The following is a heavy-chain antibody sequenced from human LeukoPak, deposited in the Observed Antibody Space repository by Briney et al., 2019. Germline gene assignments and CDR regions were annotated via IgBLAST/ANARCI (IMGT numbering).Heavy chain of an antibody. CDR1: GGSISSYY. J-gene: IGHJ4*02. CDR3: ALLYDYVWGSYLDY. V-gene: IGHV4-4*07. D-gene: IGHD3-16*02. CDR2: IYTSGST. Sequence: SETLSLTCTVSGGSISSYYWSWIRQPAGKGLEWIGRIYTSGSTNYNPSLKSRVTMSVDTSKNQFSLKLSSVTAADTAVYYCALLYDYVWGSYLDYWGQGTLVTVPS.